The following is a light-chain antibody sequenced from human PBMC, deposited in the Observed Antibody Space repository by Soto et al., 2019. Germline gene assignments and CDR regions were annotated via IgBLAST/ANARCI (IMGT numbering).Light chain of an antibody. CDR3: QSYDNSLKIV. CDR1: SSNIGAGYD. V-gene: IGLV1-40*01. Sequence: QSALAQPPSVSGAPGQRVTISCTGRSSNIGAGYDVHWYKQLPGTAPRLLIYGNSNRPSGVPDRFSGSKSGTSASLAITGLQAEDEADYYCQSYDNSLKIVVGGGTKLTVL. CDR2: GNS. J-gene: IGLJ3*02.